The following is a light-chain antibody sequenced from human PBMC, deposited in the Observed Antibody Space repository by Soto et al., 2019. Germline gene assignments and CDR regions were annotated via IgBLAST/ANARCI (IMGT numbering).Light chain of an antibody. V-gene: IGKV1-5*03. CDR1: QSIRSW. Sequence: DIQMTQSPSTLSASVGDRVTITCRASQSIRSWLAWYQQKPGKAPKLLIYKASTLKSGVPSRFSGSGSGTEFTLTISLLQPDDFATYYCQQYNNYWTFGQGTKVDIK. J-gene: IGKJ1*01. CDR3: QQYNNYWT. CDR2: KAS.